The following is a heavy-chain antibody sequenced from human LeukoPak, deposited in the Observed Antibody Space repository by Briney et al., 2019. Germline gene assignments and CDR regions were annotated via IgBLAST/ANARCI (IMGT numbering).Heavy chain of an antibody. V-gene: IGHV1-3*01. CDR3: ARDETTGPSYYYFYMDV. Sequence: ASVKVSCKASGYTFTSYAMHWVRQVPGQRLEWMGWINDGNGNTKYSQKFQGRVTITGDTSASTAYMELSSLRSEDTAVYYCARDETTGPSYYYFYMDVWGKGTTVTVSS. CDR1: GYTFTSYA. J-gene: IGHJ6*03. D-gene: IGHD4-17*01. CDR2: INDGNGNT.